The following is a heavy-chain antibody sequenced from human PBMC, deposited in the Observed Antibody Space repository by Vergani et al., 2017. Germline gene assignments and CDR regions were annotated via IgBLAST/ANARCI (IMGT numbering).Heavy chain of an antibody. J-gene: IGHJ4*02. CDR2: IYHSGST. CDR3: ASLVGYCSSTSCYASDD. CDR1: GGSISSSNW. Sequence: QVQLQESGPGLVKPSGTLSLTCAVSGGSISSSNWWSWVRQPPGKGLEWIGEIYHSGSTNYNPSLKRRVTISVDKSKNQFSLKLSSVTAADTAVYYCASLVGYCSSTSCYASDDWGQGSLVTVSS. D-gene: IGHD2-2*01. V-gene: IGHV4-4*02.